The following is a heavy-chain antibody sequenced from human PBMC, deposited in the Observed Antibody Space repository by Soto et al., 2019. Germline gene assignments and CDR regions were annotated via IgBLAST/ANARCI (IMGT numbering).Heavy chain of an antibody. CDR1: GGSISSGGYS. CDR2: IYYSGST. D-gene: IGHD5-12*01. Sequence: QVQLQESGPGLVKPSQTLSLTCTVSGGSISSGGYSWCWIRQHPGKALEWIGYIYYSGSTYNNPSLKIRVTITLEKSKNQFSLKLSSVTAADTAVYYWARRSDSGYIYYYYYGMDVWGQGTTVTFAS. V-gene: IGHV4-31*03. J-gene: IGHJ6*02. CDR3: ARRSDSGYIYYYYYGMDV.